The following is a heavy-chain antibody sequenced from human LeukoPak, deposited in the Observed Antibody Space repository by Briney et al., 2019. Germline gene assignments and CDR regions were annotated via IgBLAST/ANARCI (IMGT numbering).Heavy chain of an antibody. Sequence: ASVKVSCKASGYRFTGYYIHWVRQAPGQGLEWIGWINPQTGGTKYAQKFQGRVTMTSDRSINTASMELRRLRFDDTAVYYCARVTVITIGGIIGDYFDCWGQGTLVTASS. D-gene: IGHD3-16*01. J-gene: IGHJ4*02. CDR1: GYRFTGYY. CDR2: INPQTGGT. CDR3: ARVTVITIGGIIGDYFDC. V-gene: IGHV1-2*02.